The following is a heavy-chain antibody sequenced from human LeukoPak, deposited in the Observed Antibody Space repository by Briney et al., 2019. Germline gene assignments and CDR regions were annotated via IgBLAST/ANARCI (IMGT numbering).Heavy chain of an antibody. CDR2: MNPNSGNT. D-gene: IGHD2-15*01. CDR3: AINLYCSGGSCQDY. J-gene: IGHJ4*02. Sequence: ASVKVSCKASEYTFTSYDTNWVRQATGQGLEWMGWMNPNSGNTGYAQKFQGRVTMTRNTSISTAYMELSSLRSEDTAVYYCAINLYCSGGSCQDYWGQGTLVTVSS. V-gene: IGHV1-8*01. CDR1: EYTFTSYD.